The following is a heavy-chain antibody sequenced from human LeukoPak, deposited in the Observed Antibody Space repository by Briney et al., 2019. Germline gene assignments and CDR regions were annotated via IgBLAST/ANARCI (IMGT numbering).Heavy chain of an antibody. CDR1: GGSISSYY. D-gene: IGHD6-19*01. J-gene: IGHJ4*02. CDR2: IYNSGNT. V-gene: IGHV4-59*01. CDR3: AREVAGTPNFDY. Sequence: SETLSLTCTVSGGSISSYYWTWIRQPPGKGLEWIGYIYNSGNTNYNPSLRSRVTISVDTSKNQFSLKLTSVTSADTAIYYCAREVAGTPNFDYWGQGTLVTVSS.